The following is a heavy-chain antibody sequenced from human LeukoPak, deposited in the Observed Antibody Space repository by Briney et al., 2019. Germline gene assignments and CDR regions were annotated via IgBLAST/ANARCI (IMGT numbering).Heavy chain of an antibody. CDR1: GGTFSSYA. CDR2: IIPILGIA. V-gene: IGHV1-69*04. CDR3: ARDPRFLEWSPRANYYYYGMDV. J-gene: IGHJ6*02. D-gene: IGHD3-3*01. Sequence: GASVKVSCKASGGTFSSYAISWVRQAPGQGLEWMGRIIPILGIANYAQKLQGRVTMTTDTSTSTAYMELRSLRSDDTAVYYCARDPRFLEWSPRANYYYYGMDVWGQGTTVTVSS.